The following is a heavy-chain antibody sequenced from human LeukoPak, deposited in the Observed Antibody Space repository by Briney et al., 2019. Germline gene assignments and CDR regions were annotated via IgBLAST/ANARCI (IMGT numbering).Heavy chain of an antibody. V-gene: IGHV4-61*02. Sequence: SETLSLTCTVSGGSLSSGSYYWGWIRQHAGKGLEWIGRIYTSGSTNYNPSLKSRVTISVDTSKTQFSLKLSSVTAADAAVYYCARGVYGSSTSCSNWFDPWGQGTLFTVSS. CDR2: IYTSGST. CDR1: GGSLSSGSYY. J-gene: IGHJ5*02. D-gene: IGHD2-2*01. CDR3: ARGVYGSSTSCSNWFDP.